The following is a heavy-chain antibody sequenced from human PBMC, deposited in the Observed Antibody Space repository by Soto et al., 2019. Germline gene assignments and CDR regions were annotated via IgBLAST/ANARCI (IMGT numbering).Heavy chain of an antibody. V-gene: IGHV3-30-3*01. D-gene: IGHD3-22*01. CDR1: GFTFSSYA. Sequence: QVQLVESGGGVVQPGRSLRLSCAASGFTFSSYAMHWVRQAPGKGLEWVAVISYDGSNKYYADSVKGRFTISRDNSKNTLYLRMNSLRAQDTAAYYCARDSSLLTIIVVVIWYYFDYCVHGTLVTVSS. CDR3: ARDSSLLTIIVVVIWYYFDY. J-gene: IGHJ4*01. CDR2: ISYDGSNK.